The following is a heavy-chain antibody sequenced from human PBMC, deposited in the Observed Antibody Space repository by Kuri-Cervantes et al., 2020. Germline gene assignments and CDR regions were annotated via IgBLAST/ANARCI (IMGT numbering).Heavy chain of an antibody. CDR1: GYTFTNYA. Sequence: ASVNVSCKPSGYTFTNYALHWVRQAPGQRLEWMGWVNGGNGNTKYSQKFQGRVTITRDTSASTAYMDLSSLRSEDTAVYYCARDLTDPTDYWGQGTLVTVSS. CDR2: VNGGNGNT. D-gene: IGHD3-9*01. CDR3: ARDLTDPTDY. V-gene: IGHV1-3*01. J-gene: IGHJ4*02.